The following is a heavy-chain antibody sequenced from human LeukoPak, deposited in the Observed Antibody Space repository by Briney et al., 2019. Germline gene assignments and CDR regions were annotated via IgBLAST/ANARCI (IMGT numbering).Heavy chain of an antibody. D-gene: IGHD6-6*01. CDR2: ISAYNGNT. CDR3: ARAGGKQLVRNYFDY. J-gene: IGHJ4*02. CDR1: GYTFTSYG. Sequence: GASVKVSCKASGYTFTSYGISWVRQAPGQGLEWMGWISAYNGNTNYAQKLQDRVTMTTDTSTSTAYMELRSLRSDDTAVYYCARAGGKQLVRNYFDYWGQGTLVTVSS. V-gene: IGHV1-18*01.